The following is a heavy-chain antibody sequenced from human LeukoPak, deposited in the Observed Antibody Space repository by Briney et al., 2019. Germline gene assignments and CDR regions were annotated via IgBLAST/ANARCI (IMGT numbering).Heavy chain of an antibody. D-gene: IGHD2-8*01. V-gene: IGHV4-31*03. CDR1: GGSISTGAYY. J-gene: IGHJ3*02. CDR3: ARRPLSNGQYAFDI. Sequence: SETLSLTCTVSGGSISTGAYYWTWIRQHPEKGLDWIAYIYKTGTSSDNPSLMSRVNMSVDTSKNQFSLNLSSVTAADTAVYYCARRPLSNGQYAFDIWGQGTMVTVSS. CDR2: IYKTGTS.